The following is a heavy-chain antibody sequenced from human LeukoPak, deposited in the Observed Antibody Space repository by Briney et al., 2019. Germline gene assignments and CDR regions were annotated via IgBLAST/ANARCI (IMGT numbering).Heavy chain of an antibody. CDR3: ARQGSSLTMVRGVIIDY. CDR2: INHSGST. V-gene: IGHV4-34*01. Sequence: SETLSLTCAVYGGSFSGYYWSWIRQPPGKGLEWIGEINHSGSTNYNPSLKSRVTISVDTSKNQFSLKLSSVTAADTAVYYCARQGSSLTMVRGVIIDYWGQGTLVTVSS. CDR1: GGSFSGYY. J-gene: IGHJ4*02. D-gene: IGHD3-10*01.